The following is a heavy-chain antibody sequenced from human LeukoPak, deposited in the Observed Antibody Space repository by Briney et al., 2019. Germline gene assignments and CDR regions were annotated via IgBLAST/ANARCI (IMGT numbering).Heavy chain of an antibody. CDR3: ARDFGDYTVYFDY. V-gene: IGHV4-4*07. D-gene: IGHD4-17*01. CDR2: IDSSGTT. CDR1: RGSFNPYY. Sequence: SETLSLTCSVSRGSFNPYYWSWIRQSAGKGLEWLGRIDSSGTTNYNPSLESRVTISVDASRKQFSLRLSSVTAADTAVYFCARDFGDYTVYFDYWGQGILATVSS. J-gene: IGHJ4*02.